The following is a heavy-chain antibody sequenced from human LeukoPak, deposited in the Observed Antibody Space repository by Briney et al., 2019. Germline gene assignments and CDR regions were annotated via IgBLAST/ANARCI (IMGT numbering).Heavy chain of an antibody. CDR3: AKDHTRSHYCSGGSCYAFAY. V-gene: IGHV3-9*01. CDR2: ISWNSGSI. CDR1: GFTFNDYA. J-gene: IGHJ4*02. Sequence: PGRSLTLSCDASGFTFNDYAMHWVRQTPGKGLERDSGISWNSGSIGYADSEKGRFTISRDNAKHSLYLQMNSPRAEDTALYYCAKDHTRSHYCSGGSCYAFAYWGQGTLVTVSS. D-gene: IGHD2-15*01.